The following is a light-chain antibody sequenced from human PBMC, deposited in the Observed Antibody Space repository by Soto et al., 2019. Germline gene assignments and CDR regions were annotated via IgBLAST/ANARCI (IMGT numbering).Light chain of an antibody. J-gene: IGKJ4*01. CDR1: QSVSSNY. CDR3: QQYGSSPEVT. CDR2: GAS. V-gene: IGKV3-20*01. Sequence: DIVLTQSPGTLSWSPGEGATLSCRASQSVSSNYLAWYQQKPGQAPRLLIYGASNRATGIPDRFSGSGSGTDFTLTISRLEPEDFAEYYCQQYGSSPEVTFGGGTKVEV.